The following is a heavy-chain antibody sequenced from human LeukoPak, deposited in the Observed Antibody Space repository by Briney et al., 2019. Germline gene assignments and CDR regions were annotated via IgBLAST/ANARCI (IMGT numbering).Heavy chain of an antibody. CDR3: ARERGNAFDI. V-gene: IGHV1-69*13. CDR2: IIPIFGTA. Sequence: GASVKVSCKASGGTFSSYANSWVRQAPGQGLEWMGGIIPIFGTANYAQKFQGRVTITADESTSTAYMELSSLRSEDTAVYYCARERGNAFDIWGQGTMVTVSS. J-gene: IGHJ3*02. CDR1: GGTFSSYA. D-gene: IGHD3-10*01.